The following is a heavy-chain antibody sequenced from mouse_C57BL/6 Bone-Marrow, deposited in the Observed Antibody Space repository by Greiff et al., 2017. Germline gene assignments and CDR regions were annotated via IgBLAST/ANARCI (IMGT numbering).Heavy chain of an antibody. D-gene: IGHD1-3*01. CDR1: GFTFSSYT. Sequence: DVKLVESGGGLVKPGGSLKLSCAASGFTFSSYTMSWVRQTPEKRLEWVATISGGGGNTYYPDSVKGRFTISRDNAKNTLYLQMSSLRSEDTALYYCARQDKGGYWGQGTTLTVSS. V-gene: IGHV5-9*01. CDR3: ARQDKGGY. CDR2: ISGGGGNT. J-gene: IGHJ2*01.